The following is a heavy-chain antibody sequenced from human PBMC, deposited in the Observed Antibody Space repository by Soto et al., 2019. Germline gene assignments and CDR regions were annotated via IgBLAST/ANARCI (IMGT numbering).Heavy chain of an antibody. D-gene: IGHD3-10*01. CDR1: GFTFNNYA. V-gene: IGHV3-23*01. Sequence: EVQLLESGGGLVQPGGSLRLSCAASGFTFNNYAMTWVRQAPGKGLEWVSAISGGGDTTSYADSVKGRFTVSRDGSKNTLYLPMSSLRAEETALYYCAKGRGGSGSLTPRVDFWGQGTLVTVSS. CDR3: AKGRGGSGSLTPRVDF. CDR2: ISGGGDTT. J-gene: IGHJ4*02.